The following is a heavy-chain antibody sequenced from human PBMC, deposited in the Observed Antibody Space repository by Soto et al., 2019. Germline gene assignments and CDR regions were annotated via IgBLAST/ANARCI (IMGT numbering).Heavy chain of an antibody. V-gene: IGHV3-30*09. Sequence: QVQLVESGGGVVQPGRSLRLSCAASGFTFSSFSLHWVRQAPGKGLEGLALISYDGTNKYNADSVKGRFAISRDNSKNTLYLQLHSVRPEDTAVYYCATTTAVAGTPAFDYWGQGPLGTV. D-gene: IGHD6-19*01. CDR2: ISYDGTNK. CDR1: GFTFSSFS. CDR3: ATTTAVAGTPAFDY. J-gene: IGHJ4*02.